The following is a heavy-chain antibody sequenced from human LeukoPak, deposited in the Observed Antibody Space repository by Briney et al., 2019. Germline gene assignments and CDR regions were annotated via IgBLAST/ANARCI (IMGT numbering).Heavy chain of an antibody. V-gene: IGHV3-48*03. Sequence: GGSLRLSRAASGFTFSSYEMNWVRQAPGKGLEWVSYISSSGSTIYYADSVKGRFTISRDNAKNSLYLQMNSLRAEDTAVYYCARDPTPSGYGASPLLYGMDVWGKGTTVTVSS. CDR1: GFTFSSYE. D-gene: IGHD5-12*01. CDR2: ISSSGSTI. J-gene: IGHJ6*04. CDR3: ARDPTPSGYGASPLLYGMDV.